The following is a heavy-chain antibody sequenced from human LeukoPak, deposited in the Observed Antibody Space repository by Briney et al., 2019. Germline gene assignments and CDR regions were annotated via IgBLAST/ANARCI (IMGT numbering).Heavy chain of an antibody. D-gene: IGHD3-10*01. Sequence: ASVKVPCKASGYTFTSYYMHWVRQAPGQGLEWMGIVNPSGGSTSYAQKFQGRVTMTRDTSTSSVYMELSSLRSEDTAVYYCARFTRGLGAFDIWGQGTMVTVSS. CDR3: ARFTRGLGAFDI. V-gene: IGHV1-46*01. CDR1: GYTFTSYY. CDR2: VNPSGGST. J-gene: IGHJ3*02.